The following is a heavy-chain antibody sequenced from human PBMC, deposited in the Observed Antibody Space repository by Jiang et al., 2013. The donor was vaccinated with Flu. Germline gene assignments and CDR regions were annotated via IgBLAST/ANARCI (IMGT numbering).Heavy chain of an antibody. D-gene: IGHD3-9*01. J-gene: IGHJ3*02. CDR2: IYYSGST. CDR3: ARLGYDILTGYYKADAFDI. Sequence: GPGLVKPSETLSLTCTVSGGSISSSSYYWGWIRQPPGKGLEWIGSIYYSGSTYYNPSLKSRVTISVDTSKNQFSLKLSSVTAADTAVYYCARLGYDILTGYYKADAFDIWGQGTMVTVSS. V-gene: IGHV4-39*01. CDR1: GGSISSSSYY.